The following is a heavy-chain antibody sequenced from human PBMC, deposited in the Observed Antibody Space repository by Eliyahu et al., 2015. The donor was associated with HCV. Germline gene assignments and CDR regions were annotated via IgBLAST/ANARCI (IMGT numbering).Heavy chain of an antibody. Sequence: EVQLVESGGGLVKPGGSLRLSYAASGFTFXXYSMNWVRQAPGKGLGWVSSISSSSSYIYYADSVKGRFTISRDNAKNSLYLQMNSLRAEDTAVYYCARDATYYYGSGRAFDIWGQGTMVTVSS. J-gene: IGHJ3*02. D-gene: IGHD3-10*01. CDR2: ISSSSSYI. CDR1: GFTFXXYS. V-gene: IGHV3-21*01. CDR3: ARDATYYYGSGRAFDI.